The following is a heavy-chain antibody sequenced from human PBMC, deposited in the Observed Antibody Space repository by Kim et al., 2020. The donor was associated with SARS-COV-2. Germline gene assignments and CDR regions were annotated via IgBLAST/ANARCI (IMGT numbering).Heavy chain of an antibody. Sequence: GGSLRLSCAASGFTVSSNYMSWVRQAPGKGLEWVSVIYSGGSTYYADSVKGRFTISRDNSKNTLYLQMNSLRAEDTAVYYCAILSVEGGIAVAGFQHWGQGTLVTVSS. D-gene: IGHD6-19*01. CDR3: AILSVEGGIAVAGFQH. CDR2: IYSGGST. V-gene: IGHV3-53*01. J-gene: IGHJ1*01. CDR1: GFTVSSNY.